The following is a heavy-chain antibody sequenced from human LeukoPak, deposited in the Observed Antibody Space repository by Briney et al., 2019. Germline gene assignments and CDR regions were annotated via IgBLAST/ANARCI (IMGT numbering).Heavy chain of an antibody. D-gene: IGHD2-2*01. V-gene: IGHV3-7*01. J-gene: IGHJ6*03. CDR2: IKQDGSEG. CDR1: GFTFSDYW. CDR3: ATRSCSISACRASSYHCMDF. Sequence: PGGSLRLSCAASGFTFSDYWMTWVRQAPWKGLERVANIKQDGSEGYYVDSVKGRFTVSRDNAKSSLYLQLNSLRAEDTAVYYCATRSCSISACRASSYHCMDFWGKGTTVTASS.